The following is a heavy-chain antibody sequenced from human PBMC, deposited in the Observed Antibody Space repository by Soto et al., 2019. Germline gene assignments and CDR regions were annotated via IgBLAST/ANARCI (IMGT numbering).Heavy chain of an antibody. V-gene: IGHV3-33*01. D-gene: IGHD3-10*01. J-gene: IGHJ6*03. CDR2: IWYDGSNK. CDR3: ARDPLWFGEPDYYYYYMDV. CDR1: GFTFSSYG. Sequence: VGSLRLSCAASGFTFSSYGMHWVRQAPGKGLEWVAVIWYDGSNKYYADSVKGRFTISRDNSKNTLYLQMNSLRAEDTAVYYCARDPLWFGEPDYYYYYMDVWGKGTTVTVSS.